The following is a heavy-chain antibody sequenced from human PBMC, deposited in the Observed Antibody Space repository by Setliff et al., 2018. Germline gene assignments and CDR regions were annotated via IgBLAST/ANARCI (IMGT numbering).Heavy chain of an antibody. J-gene: IGHJ4*02. CDR2: IYYSGST. V-gene: IGHV4-59*08. D-gene: IGHD5-18*01. CDR1: GGSISSYY. Sequence: SLTCTVSGGSISSYYWSWIRQPPGKGLEWIGYIYYSGSTNYNPSLKSRVTISVDTSKNQFSLKLSSVTAADTAVYYCARGGYSYGLGGFPLDYWGQGTLVTVSS. CDR3: ARGGYSYGLGGFPLDY.